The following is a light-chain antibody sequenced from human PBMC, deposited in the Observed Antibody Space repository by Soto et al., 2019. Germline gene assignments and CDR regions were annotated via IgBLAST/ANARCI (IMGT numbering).Light chain of an antibody. J-gene: IGLJ1*01. V-gene: IGLV2-8*01. Sequence: QSVLTQPPSASGSPGQSVTISCTGTSSDVGGYDFVAWHQQHPGKAPRPMIYDVSKRPSGVPDRFSGSKSGYTASLTVSGLQAEDEADYYCSSFVGGNIYVFGTGTKVTVL. CDR2: DVS. CDR1: SSDVGGYDF. CDR3: SSFVGGNIYV.